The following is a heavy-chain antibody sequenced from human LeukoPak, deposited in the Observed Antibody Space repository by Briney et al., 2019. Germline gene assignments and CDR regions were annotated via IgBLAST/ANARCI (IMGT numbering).Heavy chain of an antibody. Sequence: PSETLSLTCTVSGDSISSYYWSWIRQPPGKGLEWIGYIYYSGSTYYNPSLKSRVTISVDTSKNQFSLKLSSVTAADTAVYYCARRPSQWLVRAFDYWGQGTLVTVSS. V-gene: IGHV4-59*04. CDR1: GDSISSYY. CDR2: IYYSGST. J-gene: IGHJ4*02. D-gene: IGHD6-19*01. CDR3: ARRPSQWLVRAFDY.